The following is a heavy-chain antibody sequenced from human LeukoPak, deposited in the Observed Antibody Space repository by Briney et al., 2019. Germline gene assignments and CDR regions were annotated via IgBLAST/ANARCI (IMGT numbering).Heavy chain of an antibody. CDR1: GGSFSGYY. V-gene: IGHV4-34*01. J-gene: IGHJ4*02. Sequence: SETLSLTCAVCGGSFSGYYWSWIRQPPGKGLEWIGEINHSGSTNYNPSLKSRVTISVDTSKNQFSLKLSSVTAADTAVYYCARGSLYDYPDYWGQGTLVTVSS. D-gene: IGHD4-11*01. CDR3: ARGSLYDYPDY. CDR2: INHSGST.